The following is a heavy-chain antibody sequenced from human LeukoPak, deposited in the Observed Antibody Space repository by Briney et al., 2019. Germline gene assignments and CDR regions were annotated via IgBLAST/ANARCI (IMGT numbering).Heavy chain of an antibody. D-gene: IGHD6-19*01. Sequence: GGSLRLSCAASGFTFSSYAISWVRQAPGKGLEWVSAISGSGGSTYYADSVKGRFTISRDNSKNTLYLQMNSLRAEDTAVYYCAKDGLGWYYFDYWGQGTLVTVSS. CDR1: GFTFSSYA. CDR2: ISGSGGST. CDR3: AKDGLGWYYFDY. V-gene: IGHV3-23*01. J-gene: IGHJ4*02.